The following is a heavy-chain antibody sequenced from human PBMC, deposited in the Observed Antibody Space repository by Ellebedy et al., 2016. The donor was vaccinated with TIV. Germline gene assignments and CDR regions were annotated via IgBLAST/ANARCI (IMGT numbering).Heavy chain of an antibody. D-gene: IGHD3-22*01. CDR1: GFSFSSYA. CDR3: VKGRGGGSDSSAPRYYFDS. Sequence: GESLKISCAASGFSFSSYAMSWVRQAPGKGLEWVSTISHTGTRTYYADSVEGRFTVSRDTSKKTLYLQMNSLRAEDTATYYCVKGRGGGSDSSAPRYYFDSWGPGTLVTVSS. CDR2: ISHTGTRT. V-gene: IGHV3-23*01. J-gene: IGHJ4*02.